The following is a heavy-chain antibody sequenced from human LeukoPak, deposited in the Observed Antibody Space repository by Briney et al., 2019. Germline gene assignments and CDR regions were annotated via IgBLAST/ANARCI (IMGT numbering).Heavy chain of an antibody. Sequence: PWETLSLTCTVSGGSISGSSYYWAWVRQPPGKGLEWVGSGFYSGSAYSNPSLKSRVTISVDTSRNQFSLNLSSVTAADTAVYYCARLRGAMTPVTSDFDYWGQGTLVTVSS. CDR1: GGSISGSSYY. CDR2: GFYSGSA. D-gene: IGHD4-17*01. CDR3: ARLRGAMTPVTSDFDY. J-gene: IGHJ4*02. V-gene: IGHV4-39*01.